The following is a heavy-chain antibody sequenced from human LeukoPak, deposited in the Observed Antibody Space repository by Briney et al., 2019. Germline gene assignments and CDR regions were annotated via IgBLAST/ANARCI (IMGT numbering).Heavy chain of an antibody. D-gene: IGHD5-18*01. CDR1: GFTFRGYA. V-gene: IGHV3-23*01. J-gene: IGHJ4*02. CDR3: AKDWIPED. Sequence: GSLRLSCAVSGFTFRGYAMNWVRQAPGKGLEWVALISGSGDNQYYADAVKGRFTISRDNSKNTLSLQMSSLRVEDTAVYYCAKDWIPEDWGQGTLVTVSS. CDR2: ISGSGDNQ.